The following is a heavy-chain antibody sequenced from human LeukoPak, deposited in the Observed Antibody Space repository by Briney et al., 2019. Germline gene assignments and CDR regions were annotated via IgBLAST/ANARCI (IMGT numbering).Heavy chain of an antibody. CDR2: ISSSSTI. J-gene: IGHJ2*01. CDR1: GFSFSTYS. V-gene: IGHV3-48*02. D-gene: IGHD5-18*01. CDR3: ARELTVTSYWYFDL. Sequence: GGSLRLSCAASGFSFSTYSMNWVRQAPGRGLEWVSYISSSSTIYYADSVKGRFTISRDNAKNSLYLQMMSLREEDTAVYYCARELTVTSYWYFDLWGRGGLVTVSS.